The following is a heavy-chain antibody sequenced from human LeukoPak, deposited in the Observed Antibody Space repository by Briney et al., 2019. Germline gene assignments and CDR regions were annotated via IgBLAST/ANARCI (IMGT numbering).Heavy chain of an antibody. D-gene: IGHD3-16*01. CDR3: ARHLAVGAFDI. CDR2: IYYSGST. Sequence: SETLSLTCTVSGGSIRGYYWSWIRQPPGKGLEWIGYIYYSGSTNYNPSLKSRVTISVDTSKNQFSLKLSSVTAADTAVYYCARHLAVGAFDIWGQGTMVTVSS. J-gene: IGHJ3*02. CDR1: GGSIRGYY. V-gene: IGHV4-59*08.